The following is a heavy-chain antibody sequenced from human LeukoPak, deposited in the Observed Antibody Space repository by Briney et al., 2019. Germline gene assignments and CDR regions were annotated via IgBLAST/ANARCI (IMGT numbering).Heavy chain of an antibody. CDR2: IYYSGST. D-gene: IGHD6-6*01. Sequence: PSEALSLTCTVSGGSISSGDYYWSWIRQPPGKGLEWIGYIYYSGSTYYNPSLKSRLTISGDTSKNQFSLRLSSVTAADTAVYYCARGTWSSSIDYWGQGTLVTVSS. CDR1: GGSISSGDYY. V-gene: IGHV4-30-4*01. CDR3: ARGTWSSSIDY. J-gene: IGHJ4*02.